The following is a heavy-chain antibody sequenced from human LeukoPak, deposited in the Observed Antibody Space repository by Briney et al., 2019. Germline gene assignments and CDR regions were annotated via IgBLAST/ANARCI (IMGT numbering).Heavy chain of an antibody. CDR3: ARASLDYYGSGSYPNLDY. CDR1: GYTFTGYY. CDR2: INPNSGGT. J-gene: IGHJ4*02. Sequence: ASVKVSCKASGYTFTGYYMHWVRQAPGQGLEWMGWINPNSGGTNYAQKFQGRVTMTRDMSTSTVYMELSSLRSEDTAVYYCARASLDYYGSGSYPNLDYWGQGTLVTVSS. D-gene: IGHD3-10*01. V-gene: IGHV1-2*02.